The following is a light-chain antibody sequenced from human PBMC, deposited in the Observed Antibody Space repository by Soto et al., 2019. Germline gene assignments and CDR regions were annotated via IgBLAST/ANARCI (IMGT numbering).Light chain of an antibody. J-gene: IGKJ2*01. CDR3: QQSYSTPPYT. Sequence: DIQMTQSPSSLSASIGDRVTMTCRASQSISSLLNWYQQKSGKAPKLLIYGASNLQSGVPSRFSGSGSGTDFTLTISSLQPEDSATYYCQQSYSTPPYTFGQGTKLEIK. CDR2: GAS. V-gene: IGKV1-39*01. CDR1: QSISSL.